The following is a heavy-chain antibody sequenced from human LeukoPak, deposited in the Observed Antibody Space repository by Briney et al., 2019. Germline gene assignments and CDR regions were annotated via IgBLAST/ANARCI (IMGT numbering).Heavy chain of an antibody. CDR1: GFTFSSYW. Sequence: GGSLRLSCAASGFTFSSYWMSWVRQAPGKGLEWVSAIVGSGDNTYYADSVKGRFTISRDNSKNTLSLQMNSLRAEDTAVYYCAKVLSGSYGTRIDYWGQGTLVTVSS. CDR3: AKVLSGSYGTRIDY. V-gene: IGHV3-23*01. CDR2: IVGSGDNT. J-gene: IGHJ4*02. D-gene: IGHD1-26*01.